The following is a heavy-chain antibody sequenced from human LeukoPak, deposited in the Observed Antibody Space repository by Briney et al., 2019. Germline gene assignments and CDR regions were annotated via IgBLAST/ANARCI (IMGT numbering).Heavy chain of an antibody. Sequence: GGSLRLSCAASGFTFSSYWMHWVRQAPGKGLVWVSRINSDGSSTSYADSVKGRFTISRDNAKNSLYLQMNSLRAEDTAVYYCATLAEITMVRGVRKWGQGTLVTVSS. D-gene: IGHD3-10*01. V-gene: IGHV3-74*01. CDR3: ATLAEITMVRGVRK. CDR2: INSDGSST. CDR1: GFTFSSYW. J-gene: IGHJ4*02.